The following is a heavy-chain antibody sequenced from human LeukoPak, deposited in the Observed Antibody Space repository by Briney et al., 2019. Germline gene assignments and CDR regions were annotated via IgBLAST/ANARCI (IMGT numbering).Heavy chain of an antibody. CDR2: ISGSSSHT. D-gene: IGHD2-2*02. CDR3: AKEHDYTNAAPEWGFDS. Sequence: PGGSLRLSCAASGFTSSVYAMSWVRQAPGKGLEWVSGISGSSSHTKDADFVRGRFTIYRDNSRNTLFLQLNSLTAEDTAVYYCAKEHDYTNAAPEWGFDSWGQGSLVIVSS. J-gene: IGHJ4*02. V-gene: IGHV3-23*01. CDR1: GFTSSVYA.